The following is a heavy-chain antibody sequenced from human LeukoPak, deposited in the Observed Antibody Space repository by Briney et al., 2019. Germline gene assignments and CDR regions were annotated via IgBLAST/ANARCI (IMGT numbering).Heavy chain of an antibody. J-gene: IGHJ6*02. Sequence: GRSLRLSCAASGFTFNDYAMHWVRQAPGKGLEWVSGISWDSDSIGYADSVKGRFTISRDNAKNSLYLQMNSLRAEDTAVYYCARIVVVVAAAAARGMDVWGQGTTVTVSS. V-gene: IGHV3-9*01. D-gene: IGHD2-15*01. CDR1: GFTFNDYA. CDR2: ISWDSDSI. CDR3: ARIVVVVAAAAARGMDV.